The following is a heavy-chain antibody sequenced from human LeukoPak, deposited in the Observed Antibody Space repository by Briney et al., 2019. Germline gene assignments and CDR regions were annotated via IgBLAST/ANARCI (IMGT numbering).Heavy chain of an antibody. D-gene: IGHD1-26*01. V-gene: IGHV3-21*04. Sequence: GGSLRLSCAGSGFVFSTYTMNWIRQTPGKGLEWVSSISSHNTHIYYADSVKGRFTISRDNSKNTLYLQMNSLRAEDTAVYYCAKSKWELLGDYWGQGTLVTVSS. CDR3: AKSKWELLGDY. CDR2: ISSHNTHI. CDR1: GFVFSTYT. J-gene: IGHJ4*02.